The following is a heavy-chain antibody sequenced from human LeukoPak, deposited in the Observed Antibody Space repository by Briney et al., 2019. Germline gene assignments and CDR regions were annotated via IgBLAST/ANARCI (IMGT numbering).Heavy chain of an antibody. V-gene: IGHV3-23*01. CDR1: GFTFSTYA. Sequence: QPGGSLRLSCAASGFTFSTYAMSWVRQAPGKGLEWVSGISGSGGSTYYADSVKGRFTISRDNSKNTLYLQMNSLRAEDTAVYYCAKDAWEVGATSGIDYWGQGTLVTVSS. CDR3: AKDAWEVGATSGIDY. CDR2: ISGSGGST. D-gene: IGHD1-26*01. J-gene: IGHJ4*02.